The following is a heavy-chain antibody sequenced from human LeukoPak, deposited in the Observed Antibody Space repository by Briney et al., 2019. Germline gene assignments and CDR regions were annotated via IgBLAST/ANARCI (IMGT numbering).Heavy chain of an antibody. J-gene: IGHJ4*02. V-gene: IGHV4-61*02. CDR2: IYTSGST. CDR1: GGSISSGSYY. Sequence: PSETLSLTCTVSGGSISSGSYYWSWIRQPAGKGLGWIGRIYTSGSTNYNPSLKSRVTISVDTSKNQFSLKLSSVTAADTAVYYCASVDSSGWFDYWGQGTLVTVSS. D-gene: IGHD6-19*01. CDR3: ASVDSSGWFDY.